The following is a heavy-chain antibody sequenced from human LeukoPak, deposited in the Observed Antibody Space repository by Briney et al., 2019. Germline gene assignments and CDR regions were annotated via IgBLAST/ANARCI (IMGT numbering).Heavy chain of an antibody. J-gene: IGHJ4*02. Sequence: SETLSLTCTVYGVSFSGYYWSWIRQPPGKGLEWIGEINHSGSTNYNPSLKSRVTISVDTSKNQFSLKLSSVTAADTAVYYCARVVIGGYQLPPDPIGYFDYWGQGTLVTVSS. D-gene: IGHD2-2*01. CDR3: ARVVIGGYQLPPDPIGYFDY. CDR2: INHSGST. V-gene: IGHV4-34*01. CDR1: GVSFSGYY.